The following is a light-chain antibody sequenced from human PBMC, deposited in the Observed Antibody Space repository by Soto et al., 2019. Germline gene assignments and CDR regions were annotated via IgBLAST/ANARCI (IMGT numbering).Light chain of an antibody. CDR2: NNN. V-gene: IGLV1-44*01. CDR3: AAWDDSMNGVV. CDR1: SSNIGSTT. Sequence: QSVLTQPPSASGTPGQRVTIACSGSSSNIGSTTVKWYQQLPGTAPKLLVYNNNRRPSGVPGRFSGSKSGTSASLAISGLQSEDEADYYCAAWDDSMNGVVFGGGTKLTVL. J-gene: IGLJ3*02.